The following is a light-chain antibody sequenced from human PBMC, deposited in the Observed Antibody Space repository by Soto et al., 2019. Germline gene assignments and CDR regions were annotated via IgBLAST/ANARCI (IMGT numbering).Light chain of an antibody. CDR2: LRS. Sequence: DIVMTQSPLSLPATPGDKASNSCRSRQSLLHSNGVNYLGWYLQKPGQSPQLLIYLRSIRAFGVPDRFSGSGSGTDFTLSISRVEAEDFGVYYCMQALQTPITFCPGTRLEI. CDR1: QSLLHSNGVNY. V-gene: IGKV2-28*01. CDR3: MQALQTPIT. J-gene: IGKJ5*01.